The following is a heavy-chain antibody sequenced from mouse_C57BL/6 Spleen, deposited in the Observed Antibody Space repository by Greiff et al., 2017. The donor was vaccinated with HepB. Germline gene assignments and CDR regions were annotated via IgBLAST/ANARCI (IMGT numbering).Heavy chain of an antibody. Sequence: QVQLQQPGAELVMPGASVKLSCKASGYTFTSYWMHWVKQRPGQGLEWIGEIDPSDSYTNYNQKFKGKSTLTVDKSSSTAYMQLSSLTSEDSAVYYWARRAGRGYFDYWGQGTTLTVSS. CDR1: GYTFTSYW. CDR3: ARRAGRGYFDY. CDR2: IDPSDSYT. J-gene: IGHJ2*01. D-gene: IGHD3-1*01. V-gene: IGHV1-69*01.